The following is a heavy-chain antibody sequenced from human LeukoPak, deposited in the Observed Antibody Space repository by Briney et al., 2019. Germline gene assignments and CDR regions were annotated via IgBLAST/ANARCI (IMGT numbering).Heavy chain of an antibody. V-gene: IGHV3-7*01. CDR1: GFTFSSYW. CDR3: ARGASYGFYYYYMDV. J-gene: IGHJ6*03. CDR2: IKQDGSEK. Sequence: GGSLRLSCAASGFTFSSYWMSWVRQAPGKGLEWVANIKQDGSEKYYVDSVKGRFTISRDNAKNSLYLQMNSLRAEDTAVYYCARGASYGFYYYYMDVWGKGTTVTVSS. D-gene: IGHD5-18*01.